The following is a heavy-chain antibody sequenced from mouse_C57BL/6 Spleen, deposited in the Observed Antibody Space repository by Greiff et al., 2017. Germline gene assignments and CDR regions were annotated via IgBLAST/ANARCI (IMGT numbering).Heavy chain of an antibody. D-gene: IGHD1-1*01. V-gene: IGHV1-61*01. J-gene: IGHJ2*01. CDR1: GYTFTSYW. Sequence: VQLQQPGAELVRPGSSVKLSCKASGYTFTSYWMDWVKQRPGQGLEWIGNIYPSDSETHYNQKFKDKATLTVDKSSSTAYMQLSSLTSEDSAVYYCARSGYYGSSDDYWGQGTTLTVSS. CDR3: ARSGYYGSSDDY. CDR2: IYPSDSET.